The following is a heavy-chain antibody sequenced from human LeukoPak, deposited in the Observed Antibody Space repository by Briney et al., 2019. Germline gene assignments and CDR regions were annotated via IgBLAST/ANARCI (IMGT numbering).Heavy chain of an antibody. CDR2: ISWNCGSI. CDR1: GFTFDDYA. Sequence: QPGGSLRLSCAASGFTFDDYAMHWVRHAPGKGLEWVSGISWNCGSIGYADSVKGRFTISRDNAKNSLYLQMNSLRAEDTALYYCAKDMEVGATPYDYWGQGTLVTVSS. CDR3: AKDMEVGATPYDY. D-gene: IGHD1-26*01. J-gene: IGHJ4*02. V-gene: IGHV3-9*01.